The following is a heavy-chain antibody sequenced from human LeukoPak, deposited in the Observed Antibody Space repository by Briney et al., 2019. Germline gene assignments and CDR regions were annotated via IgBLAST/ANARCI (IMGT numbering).Heavy chain of an antibody. Sequence: SETLSLTCAVYGGSFSGYYWSWIRQPPGQGLEWIGEINHSGSTNYNPSLKSRVTISVDTSKNQFSLKLSSVTAADTAVYYCAADSGYMDYWGQGTLVTVSS. CDR1: GGSFSGYY. CDR3: AADSGYMDY. J-gene: IGHJ4*02. D-gene: IGHD3-22*01. CDR2: INHSGST. V-gene: IGHV4-34*01.